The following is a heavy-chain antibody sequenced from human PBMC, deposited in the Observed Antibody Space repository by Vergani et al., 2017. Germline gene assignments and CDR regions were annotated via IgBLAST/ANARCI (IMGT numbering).Heavy chain of an antibody. Sequence: EVQLVESGGGLVKPGGSLRLSCAASGFTFSSYSMNWVRQAPGKGLEWVSYISSSSSTIYYADSVKGRFTISRDNAKNSLYLQMNSLRAEDTAVYYCARDLAAAGNYYYYYGMDVWGQGTTVTVSS. CDR3: ARDLAAAGNYYYYYGMDV. CDR1: GFTFSSYS. V-gene: IGHV3-48*01. J-gene: IGHJ6*02. D-gene: IGHD6-13*01. CDR2: ISSSSSTI.